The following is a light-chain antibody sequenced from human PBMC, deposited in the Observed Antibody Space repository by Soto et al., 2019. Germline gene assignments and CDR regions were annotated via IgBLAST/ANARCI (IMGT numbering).Light chain of an antibody. CDR3: QNYDGSWT. J-gene: IGKJ1*01. CDR1: RPLLRGY. V-gene: IGKV3D-20*01. CDR2: DVS. Sequence: EVTLTQSRGTVSLSPGETATLSCGASRPLLRGYLAWYQQRPGLAPRLIIYDVSKRATGIPDRFTGSGSGTEFTLSISGVEPEDFAVYYCQNYDGSWTFGQGTKVEIK.